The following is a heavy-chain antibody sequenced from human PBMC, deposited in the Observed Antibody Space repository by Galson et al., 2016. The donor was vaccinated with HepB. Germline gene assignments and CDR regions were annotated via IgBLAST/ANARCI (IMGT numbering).Heavy chain of an antibody. V-gene: IGHV6-1*01. J-gene: IGHJ4*02. CDR1: GDSVSSNSAG. D-gene: IGHD5-12*01. CDR3: ARDLQYSAYKLDY. CDR2: TYYRSKRYY. Sequence: CAISGDSVSSNSAGWNWIRQSPSRGLEWLGRTYYRSKRYYDYAVSVKSRITIKADTSKNQFSLQLTSVTPEDTAVYYCARDLQYSAYKLDYWGQGTLVTVSS.